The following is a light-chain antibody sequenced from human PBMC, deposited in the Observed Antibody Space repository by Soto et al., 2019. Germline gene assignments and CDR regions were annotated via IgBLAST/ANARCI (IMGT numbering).Light chain of an antibody. CDR1: SNDVGAYNH. Sequence: QSALTQPASMSGSPGQSITISCTGTSNDVGAYNHVSWYQQHPGKAPKVMIYDVTNRPSGVSNRFSGSRSGNTASLTISGLQAEDEADYYCSSHATGSTLIFGGGTKLTVL. V-gene: IGLV2-14*03. CDR3: SSHATGSTLI. J-gene: IGLJ2*01. CDR2: DVT.